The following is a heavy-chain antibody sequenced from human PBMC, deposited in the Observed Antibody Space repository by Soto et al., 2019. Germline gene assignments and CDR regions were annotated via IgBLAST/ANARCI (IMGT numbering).Heavy chain of an antibody. CDR3: ARHPTPLIKQRLFANPDDDFWSGYPV. V-gene: IGHV1-18*01. D-gene: IGHD3-3*01. J-gene: IGHJ6*02. Sequence: ASVKVSCKASGYTFTSYGISWVRQAPGQGLERMGWISAYNGNTNYAQKLQGRVTMTTDTSTSTAYMELRSLRSDDTAVYYCARHPTPLIKQRLFANPDDDFWSGYPVWGQGTTVTVSS. CDR1: GYTFTSYG. CDR2: ISAYNGNT.